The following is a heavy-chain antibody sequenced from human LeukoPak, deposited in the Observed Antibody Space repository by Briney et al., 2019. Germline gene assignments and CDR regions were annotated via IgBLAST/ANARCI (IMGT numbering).Heavy chain of an antibody. Sequence: GGSLRLSCAASGFTFSTYWMHWVRQAPGKGLVWVSRIKSDGSSTNYVDSVKVRFTLSRDNAKNTLYLQMNSLRAEDTAVYYCARDSKGIAVAGAYNWFDPWGQGTLVTVSS. CDR3: ARDSKGIAVAGAYNWFDP. J-gene: IGHJ5*02. V-gene: IGHV3-74*01. D-gene: IGHD6-19*01. CDR1: GFTFSTYW. CDR2: IKSDGSST.